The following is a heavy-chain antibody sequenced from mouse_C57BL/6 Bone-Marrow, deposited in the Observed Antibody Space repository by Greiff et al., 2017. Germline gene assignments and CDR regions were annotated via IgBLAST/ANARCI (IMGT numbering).Heavy chain of an antibody. Sequence: QVQLQHSGAELMKPGASVKLSCKATGSTFTGYWLEWVKQRPGHGLEWIGEILPGSGRTNSNEKFTGKATFTADTSSNTAYMQLSSLTTEDSAIYYCARVYSNYPWFAYWGQGTLVTVSA. CDR3: ARVYSNYPWFAY. V-gene: IGHV1-9*01. D-gene: IGHD2-5*01. J-gene: IGHJ3*01. CDR1: GSTFTGYW. CDR2: ILPGSGRT.